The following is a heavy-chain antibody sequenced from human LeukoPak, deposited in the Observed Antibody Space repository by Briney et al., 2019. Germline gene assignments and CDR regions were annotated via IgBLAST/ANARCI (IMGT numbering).Heavy chain of an antibody. CDR3: ARDSTVSRYLWFGENSLDY. V-gene: IGHV3-48*01. CDR2: ISSSSSTI. CDR1: GFTFSSYS. Sequence: PGGSLRLSCAASGFTFSSYSMNWVRQAPGKGLEWVSYISSSSSTIYYADSVKGRFTISRDNAKNSLYLQMNSLRAEDTAVYYCARDSTVSRYLWFGENSLDYWGQGTLVTVSS. D-gene: IGHD3-10*01. J-gene: IGHJ4*02.